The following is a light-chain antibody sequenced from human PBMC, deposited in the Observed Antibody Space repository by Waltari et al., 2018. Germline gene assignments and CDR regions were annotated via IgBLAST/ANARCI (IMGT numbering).Light chain of an antibody. CDR3: CSYAGSYTWV. CDR1: TNDLGSYNY. Sequence: SALTQPRSVSGSPGQSVTIPCTGTTNDLGSYNYVSWYQQPPIKAPKLIILHVTKRPSGVPDRLSCSTSGNTASLTISGLRAEDEAEYYCCSYAGSYTWVFGGGTKLTVV. J-gene: IGLJ3*02. CDR2: HVT. V-gene: IGLV2-11*01.